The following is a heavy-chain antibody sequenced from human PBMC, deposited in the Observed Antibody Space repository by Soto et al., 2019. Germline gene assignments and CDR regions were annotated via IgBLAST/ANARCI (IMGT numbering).Heavy chain of an antibody. D-gene: IGHD3-9*01. V-gene: IGHV4-30-4*01. CDR3: ARSYYETLSSAPWFDP. CDR2: IYRSGST. CDR1: GGSISSDNYY. J-gene: IGHJ5*02. Sequence: PSETLSLTCTVSGGSISSDNYYWSWIRQPPGKGLEWIGYIYRSGSTDYTPSLKSRVTISVDTSKNQFSLKLSSVTAADTAVYYCARSYYETLSSAPWFDPWGQGIQVTVSS.